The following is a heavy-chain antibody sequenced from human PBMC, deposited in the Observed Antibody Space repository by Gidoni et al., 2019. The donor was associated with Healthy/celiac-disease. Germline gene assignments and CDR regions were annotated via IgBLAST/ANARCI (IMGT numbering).Heavy chain of an antibody. V-gene: IGHV3-43D*03. CDR2: ISWDGGST. Sequence: EVQLVESGGVVVQPGGSLRLSCAASGFTFDDYAMHWVRQAPGKGLEWVSLISWDGGSTYYADSVKGRFTISRDNSKNSLYLQMNSLRAEDTALYYCAKDIGSSQDGMDVWGQGTTVTVSS. J-gene: IGHJ6*02. CDR3: AKDIGSSQDGMDV. CDR1: GFTFDDYA.